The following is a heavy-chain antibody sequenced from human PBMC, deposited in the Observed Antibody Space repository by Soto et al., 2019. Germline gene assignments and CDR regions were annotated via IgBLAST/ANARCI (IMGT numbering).Heavy chain of an antibody. CDR3: ARDRIAVAGTGYYYYYYGMDV. D-gene: IGHD6-19*01. CDR1: GFTFSSYW. Sequence: XGSLRLSCAASGFTFSSYWMHWVRQAPGKGLVWVSRINSDGSSTSYADSVKGRFTISRDNAKNTLYLQMNSLRAEDTAVYYCARDRIAVAGTGYYYYYYGMDVWGQGTTVTVSS. V-gene: IGHV3-74*01. CDR2: INSDGSST. J-gene: IGHJ6*02.